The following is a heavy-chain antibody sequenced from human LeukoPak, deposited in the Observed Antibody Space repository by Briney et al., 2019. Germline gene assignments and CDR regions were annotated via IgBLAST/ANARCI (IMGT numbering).Heavy chain of an antibody. J-gene: IGHJ3*02. V-gene: IGHV4-4*07. CDR1: GGSISSYY. CDR2: IYTSGST. CDR3: AWGSYRSDAFDI. D-gene: IGHD3-16*02. Sequence: SETLSLTCTVSGGSISSYYWSWIRQPAGKGLEWIGRIYTSGSTNYNPSLQSRVTMSVDKSKNQFSLKLSSVTAADTAVYYSAWGSYRSDAFDIWGQGTMVTVSS.